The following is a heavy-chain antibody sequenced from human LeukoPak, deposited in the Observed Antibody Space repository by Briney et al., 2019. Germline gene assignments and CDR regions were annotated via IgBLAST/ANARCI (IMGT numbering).Heavy chain of an antibody. Sequence: SEALSLTCTVSGGSISSSSYYWGWIRQPPGKGFEWRGRLYLSGNTYNISSRKTGVTIPVDTSKTRFSLKLSSVTAADTVVYICARHRQWLVPADAFDIWGQGTMVTVSS. D-gene: IGHD6-19*01. J-gene: IGHJ3*02. CDR1: GGSISSSSYY. CDR2: LYLSGNT. CDR3: ARHRQWLVPADAFDI. V-gene: IGHV4-39*01.